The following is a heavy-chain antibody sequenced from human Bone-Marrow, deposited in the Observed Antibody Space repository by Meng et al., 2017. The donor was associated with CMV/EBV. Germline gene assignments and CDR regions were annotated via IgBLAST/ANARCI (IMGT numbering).Heavy chain of an antibody. CDR1: GFPFSSYS. V-gene: IGHV3-21*01. J-gene: IGHJ3*02. Sequence: GGSLRPSCAASGFPFSSYSMSWVRQAPGKGLEWVSSISSSSSYIYYADSVKGRFTISRDNAKNSLYLQMNSLRAEDTAVYYCAILGVVVISAFDIWGQGTMVTVSS. CDR2: ISSSSSYI. D-gene: IGHD3-22*01. CDR3: AILGVVVISAFDI.